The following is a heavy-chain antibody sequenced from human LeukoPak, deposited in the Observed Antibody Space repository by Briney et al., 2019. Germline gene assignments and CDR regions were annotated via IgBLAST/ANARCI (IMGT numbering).Heavy chain of an antibody. D-gene: IGHD5-12*01. CDR3: ARGPSGYHNT. CDR2: ISRSGSTK. Sequence: GGSLRLSCAASGFTFSDYNMRWIRQAPGTGLEWVSSISRSGSTKYYADSVKGRFTISRDNAKNSLFLQMSSLRAEDTAVYYCARGPSGYHNTGGKGTLVTVSS. V-gene: IGHV3-11*01. J-gene: IGHJ4*02. CDR1: GFTFSDYN.